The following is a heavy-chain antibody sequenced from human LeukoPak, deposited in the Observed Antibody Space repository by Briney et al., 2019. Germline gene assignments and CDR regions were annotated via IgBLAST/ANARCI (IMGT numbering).Heavy chain of an antibody. CDR2: IDHRGDT. Sequence: NTSETLSLTCAVYGGSFSRYYWSWIHQSPGKGLEWIAEIDHRGDTNYNPSVKSRVTISVDTSKNQFSLKVRSLSAADTALYYCARGATISETGYFDFWGQGTLVTVSS. CDR3: ARGATISETGYFDF. J-gene: IGHJ4*03. CDR1: GGSFSRYY. V-gene: IGHV4-34*01. D-gene: IGHD5-24*01.